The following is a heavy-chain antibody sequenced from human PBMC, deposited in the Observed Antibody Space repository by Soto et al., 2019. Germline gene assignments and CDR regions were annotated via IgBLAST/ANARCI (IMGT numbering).Heavy chain of an antibody. V-gene: IGHV4-59*01. J-gene: IGHJ6*02. Sequence: PSETLSLTCTVSGGSISSYYWSWIRQPPGKGLEWIGYIYYSGSTNYNPSLKSRVTISVDTSKNQFSLKLSSVTAADTAVYYCARWSNYYGSGSYYYYGMDVWGQGTTVTVS. D-gene: IGHD3-10*01. CDR3: ARWSNYYGSGSYYYYGMDV. CDR2: IYYSGST. CDR1: GGSISSYY.